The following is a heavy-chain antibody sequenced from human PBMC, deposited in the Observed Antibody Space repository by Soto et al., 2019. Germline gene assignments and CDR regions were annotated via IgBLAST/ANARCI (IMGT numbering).Heavy chain of an antibody. J-gene: IGHJ6*02. D-gene: IGHD3-10*01. CDR2: IYHSGST. CDR3: ARDLKYYGSGYYYYGMDV. CDR1: GGSISSSNW. V-gene: IGHV4-4*02. Sequence: SETLSLTCAVSGGSISSSNWWSWVRQPPGKGLEWIGEIYHSGSTNYNPSLKSRVTISVDKSKNQFSLKLSSVTAADTAVYYCARDLKYYGSGYYYYGMDVWGQGTTVTVSS.